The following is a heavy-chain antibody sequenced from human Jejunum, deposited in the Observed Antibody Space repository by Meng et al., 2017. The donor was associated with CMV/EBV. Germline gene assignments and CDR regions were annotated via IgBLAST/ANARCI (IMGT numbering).Heavy chain of an antibody. J-gene: IGHJ6*02. CDR2: ITSSSSTI. V-gene: IGHV3-48*04. CDR3: ARDPVLNGLDV. CDR1: GSPFSSYR. Sequence: AASGSPFSSYRMNWVRQAPGEGLEWVGYITSSSSTIYYADSVKGRFTISRDNAKNSLYLQINSLRAEDTAVYYCARDPVLNGLDVWGQGATVTVSS.